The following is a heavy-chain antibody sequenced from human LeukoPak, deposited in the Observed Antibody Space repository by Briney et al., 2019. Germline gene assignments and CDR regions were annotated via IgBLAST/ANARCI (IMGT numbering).Heavy chain of an antibody. CDR2: INPNSGGT. CDR3: ARVPGYSSGWPFDY. V-gene: IGHV1-2*02. J-gene: IGHJ4*02. D-gene: IGHD6-19*01. CDR1: GYTFTDYY. Sequence: ASVKVSCKASGYTFTDYYMHWVRQAPGQGLEWMGWINPNSGGTNYAQKFQGRVTMTRDTSISTAYMELSRLRSDDTAVYYCARVPGYSSGWPFDYWGQGTLVTVSS.